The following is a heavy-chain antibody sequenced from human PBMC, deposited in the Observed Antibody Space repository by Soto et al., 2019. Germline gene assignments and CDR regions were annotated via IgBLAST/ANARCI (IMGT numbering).Heavy chain of an antibody. V-gene: IGHV3-30*18. CDR3: AKSTYCNGGSCFTQY. J-gene: IGHJ4*02. CDR2: ISYDGSDQ. CDR1: TFTFSDFG. D-gene: IGHD2-15*01. Sequence: QVQVEEFGGGVVQPGRSLRLSCAGPTFTFSDFGFHWVRQAPGKGLEWVAMISYDGSDQYYGDSVQGRFTIYRDDSKNTVYLQMSSLRAEDTAMYYCAKSTYCNGGSCFTQYWGPGTLVTVSS.